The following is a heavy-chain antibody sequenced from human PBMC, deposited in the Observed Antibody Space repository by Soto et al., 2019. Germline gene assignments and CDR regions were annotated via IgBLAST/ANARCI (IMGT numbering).Heavy chain of an antibody. Sequence: EVQLVESGGGLVQPGGSLRLSCVDSGFTFSSYWMSWVRQAPVKGLEWVGNIKQDGSEENYVDSVKGRFTLSRDNAKNSMYLQMNSLRADDTAVYYCARIAASGRGWDVWGQGTTVVVSS. D-gene: IGHD6-13*01. CDR2: IKQDGSEE. CDR1: GFTFSSYW. CDR3: ARIAASGRGWDV. J-gene: IGHJ6*02. V-gene: IGHV3-7*01.